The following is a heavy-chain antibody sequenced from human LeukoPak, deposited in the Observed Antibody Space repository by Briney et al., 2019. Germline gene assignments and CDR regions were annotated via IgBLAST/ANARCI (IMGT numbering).Heavy chain of an antibody. CDR1: GYTFTGYY. Sequence: ASVKVSCKASGYTFTGYYMHWVRQAPGQGLDRMGWINPNSGGTNYAQKFQGRVTMTRDTSISTAYMELSRLRSDDTAVYYCARVGYDFWSGYDYWGQGTLVTVSS. CDR2: INPNSGGT. D-gene: IGHD3-3*01. J-gene: IGHJ4*02. CDR3: ARVGYDFWSGYDY. V-gene: IGHV1-2*02.